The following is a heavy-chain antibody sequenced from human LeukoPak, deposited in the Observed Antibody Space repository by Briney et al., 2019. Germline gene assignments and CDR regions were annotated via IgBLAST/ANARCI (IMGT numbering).Heavy chain of an antibody. J-gene: IGHJ4*02. CDR3: ARDGPPGVVALDY. V-gene: IGHV3-30-3*01. Sequence: QPGGSLRLSCAASGFTFSSYAMHWVRQAPGKGLEWVAVISYDGSNKYYADSVKGRFTISRDNSKNTLYLQMNSLRAEDTAVYYCARDGPPGVVALDYWGQGTLVTVSS. CDR2: ISYDGSNK. CDR1: GFTFSSYA. D-gene: IGHD3-3*01.